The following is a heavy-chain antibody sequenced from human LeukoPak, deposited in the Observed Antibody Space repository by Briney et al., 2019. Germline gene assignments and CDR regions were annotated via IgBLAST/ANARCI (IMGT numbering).Heavy chain of an antibody. V-gene: IGHV1-2*02. CDR2: INPNSGGT. CDR1: GYTFTGYY. J-gene: IGHJ5*02. D-gene: IGHD5-12*01. Sequence: ASVKVSCKASGYTFTGYYMHWVRQAPGQGLEWMGWINPNSGGTNYAQKFQGRVTMTRDTSISTAYMELSRLRSDDTAVYYCARDLGGYDLGNWFDPWGQGTMVTVSS. CDR3: ARDLGGYDLGNWFDP.